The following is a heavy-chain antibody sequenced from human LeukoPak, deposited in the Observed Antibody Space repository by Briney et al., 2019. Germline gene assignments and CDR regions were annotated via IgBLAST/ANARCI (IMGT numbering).Heavy chain of an antibody. Sequence: GGSLRLSCAASGFTFSSYAMSWVRQAPGKALEWVSAISGSGGSTYYADSVKGRFTISRDNSKNTLYLQMNSLRAEDTAVYYCAKGGYRSVVAQFDYWGQGTLVTVSS. CDR2: ISGSGGST. CDR3: AKGGYRSVVAQFDY. V-gene: IGHV3-23*01. D-gene: IGHD2-2*01. J-gene: IGHJ4*02. CDR1: GFTFSSYA.